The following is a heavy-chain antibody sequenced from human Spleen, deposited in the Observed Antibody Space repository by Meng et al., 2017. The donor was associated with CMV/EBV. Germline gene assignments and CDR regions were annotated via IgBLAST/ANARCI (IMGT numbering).Heavy chain of an antibody. J-gene: IGHJ4*02. CDR3: ARAGPIRPLDY. Sequence: GESLKISCAVSGINLSSYWMTWVRQAPGKGLEWVANINQDESEKYYVDSVKGRCIISKDNAKNSLLLQMNSLRVEDTAVYYCARAGPIRPLDYWGQGTLVTVSS. V-gene: IGHV3-7*01. CDR2: INQDESEK. CDR1: GINLSSYW.